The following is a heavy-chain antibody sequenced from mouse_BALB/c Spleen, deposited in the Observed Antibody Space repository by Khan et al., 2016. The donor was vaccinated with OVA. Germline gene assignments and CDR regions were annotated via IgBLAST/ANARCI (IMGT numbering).Heavy chain of an antibody. Sequence: QIQLVQSGPELKKPGETVKISCKASGYTFTTYGMNWVKQSPGKALKWMGWINTYSGEPTSADAFKGRFAFSLETSASTAYLQINNLKNEDTATYFCARPPYYSYTLDYWGQGTSVTVSS. V-gene: IGHV9-3-1*01. J-gene: IGHJ4*01. D-gene: IGHD2-10*01. CDR2: INTYSGEP. CDR1: GYTFTTYG. CDR3: ARPPYYSYTLDY.